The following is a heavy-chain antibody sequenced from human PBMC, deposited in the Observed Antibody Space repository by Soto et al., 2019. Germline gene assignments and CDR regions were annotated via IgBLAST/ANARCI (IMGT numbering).Heavy chain of an antibody. Sequence: QVQLVQSGAEVKKPGASVKVSCKASGYTFTGYYMHWVRQAPGQGLEWMGWINPNSGGTNYAQKCQGWVTMTRDTSISTAYMELSRLRSDDTAVYYCARESRTAYSGLDYWGQGTLVTVSS. J-gene: IGHJ4*02. CDR2: INPNSGGT. D-gene: IGHD2-15*01. CDR1: GYTFTGYY. V-gene: IGHV1-2*04. CDR3: ARESRTAYSGLDY.